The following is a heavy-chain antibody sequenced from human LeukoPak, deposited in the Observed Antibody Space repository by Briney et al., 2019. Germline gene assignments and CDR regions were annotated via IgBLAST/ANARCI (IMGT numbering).Heavy chain of an antibody. D-gene: IGHD4-17*01. J-gene: IGHJ6*02. V-gene: IGHV3-48*01. CDR3: ASGDYGHYYGMDV. CDR2: ISSSSTI. CDR1: GFTFSSYS. Sequence: QAGGSLRLPCAASGFTFSSYSMNWVRQAPGKGLEWVSYISSSSTIYYADSVKGRFTISRDNAKNSLYLQMNSLRAEDTAVYYCASGDYGHYYGMDVWGQGTTVTVSS.